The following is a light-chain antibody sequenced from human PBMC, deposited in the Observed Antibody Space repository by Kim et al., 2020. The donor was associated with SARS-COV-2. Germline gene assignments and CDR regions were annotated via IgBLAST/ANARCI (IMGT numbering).Light chain of an antibody. CDR3: NSRDNSADRLGV. CDR1: SIRKYY. CDR2: NKN. Sequence: LGQTVRITCQGDSIRKYYGAWYQQKPGQAPVLLIYNKNNRPSGIPDRFSVSTSGNTAYLTITGAQAEDEADYYCNSRDNSADRLGVFGGGTQLTVL. J-gene: IGLJ3*02. V-gene: IGLV3-19*01.